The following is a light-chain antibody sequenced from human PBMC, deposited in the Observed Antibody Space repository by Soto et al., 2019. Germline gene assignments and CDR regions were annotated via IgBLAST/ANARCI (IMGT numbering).Light chain of an antibody. CDR1: QSVSSSY. CDR2: GAS. J-gene: IGKJ1*01. CDR3: QQYNIWPQT. Sequence: EIVMTQSPATLSVSPGEGATFSCRASQSVSSSYLAWYQQQPGQAPRLLIYGASSRATGIPARFSGSGSGTEFTLTISSLQSEDFAVYFCQQYNIWPQTFGQGTKVDIK. V-gene: IGKV3D-15*01.